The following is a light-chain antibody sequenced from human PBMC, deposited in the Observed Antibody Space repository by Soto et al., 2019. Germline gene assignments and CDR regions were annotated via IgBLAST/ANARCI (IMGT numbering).Light chain of an antibody. Sequence: QSALTQPASVSGSPGQSITISCTGTSSDVGAYGYVSWCQQHPGKAPKLMIYEVSYRPSGVSNRFSGSKSGNAASLTISGLQAEDEADYYCSSYTTTSTVVFGGGTKLTVL. J-gene: IGLJ2*01. CDR3: SSYTTTSTVV. V-gene: IGLV2-14*01. CDR1: SSDVGAYGY. CDR2: EVS.